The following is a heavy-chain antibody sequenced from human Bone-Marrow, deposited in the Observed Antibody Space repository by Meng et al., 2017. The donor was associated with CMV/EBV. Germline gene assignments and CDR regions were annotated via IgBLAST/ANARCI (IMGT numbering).Heavy chain of an antibody. CDR3: ARGGTTIYYYYGMDV. Sequence: GESLKISCAASGFTFSDYNMNWVRQAPGKGLQWVSYISTRSNTIYYADSLRGRFTISRDDAKNSLYLQMSSLRAEYTAVYYCARGGTTIYYYYGMDVWGQGTTVTVSS. V-gene: IGHV3-48*04. CDR2: ISTRSNTI. J-gene: IGHJ6*02. CDR1: GFTFSDYN. D-gene: IGHD1-7*01.